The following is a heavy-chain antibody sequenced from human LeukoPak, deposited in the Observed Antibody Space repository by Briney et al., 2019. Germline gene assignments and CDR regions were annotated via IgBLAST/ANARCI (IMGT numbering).Heavy chain of an antibody. Sequence: SETLSLTCAVYGGSFSGYYWSGIRQPPGKGLEWIGEINHSGSTNYNPSLKSRVTISVDTSKNQFSLKLSSVTAADTAVYYCAREGPAYYYDSSGYSYFDYCGQGTLVTVSS. J-gene: IGHJ4*02. CDR3: AREGPAYYYDSSGYSYFDY. CDR1: GGSFSGYY. V-gene: IGHV4-34*01. D-gene: IGHD3-22*01. CDR2: INHSGST.